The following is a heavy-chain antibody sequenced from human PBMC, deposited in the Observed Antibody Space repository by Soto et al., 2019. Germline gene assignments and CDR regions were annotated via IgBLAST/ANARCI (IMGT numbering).Heavy chain of an antibody. CDR2: MNPNSGNT. D-gene: IGHD2-15*01. V-gene: IGHV1-8*01. CDR3: ARGGPHLPSVVVVEDAFDI. J-gene: IGHJ3*02. CDR1: GYTFTSYD. Sequence: ASVKVSCKASGYTFTSYDINWVRQATGQGLEWMGWMNPNSGNTGYAQKFQGRVTMTRNTSISTAYMELSGLRSEDTAVYYCARGGPHLPSVVVVEDAFDIWGQGTMVTV.